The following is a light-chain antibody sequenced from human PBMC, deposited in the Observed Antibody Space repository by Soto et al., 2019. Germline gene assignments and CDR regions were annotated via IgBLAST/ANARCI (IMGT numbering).Light chain of an antibody. CDR3: LQHKTYPWT. CDR1: QGIRRD. V-gene: IGKV1-17*01. J-gene: IGKJ1*01. Sequence: DIQMTQSPSSLSASVGDRVTITCRASQGIRRDLGWFQQKPGKAPKRLIYAAGSLESGVPSRFSGSGSGTEFTLIISSLQPEDFATYFCLQHKTYPWTFGQGTKVEIK. CDR2: AAG.